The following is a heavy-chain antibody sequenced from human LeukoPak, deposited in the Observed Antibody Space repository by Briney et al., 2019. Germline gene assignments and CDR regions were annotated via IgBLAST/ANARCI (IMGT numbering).Heavy chain of an antibody. CDR1: GFTFSSYW. D-gene: IGHD5-18*01. Sequence: GGSLRLSCAASGFTFSSYWMHWVRQAPGKGLVWVSRINSDGSSTSYADSVKGRFTISRDNSKNTLYLQMNSLRAEDTAVYYCARDRPIQLWINLISYYFDYWGQGTLVTVSS. CDR3: ARDRPIQLWINLISYYFDY. J-gene: IGHJ4*02. CDR2: INSDGSST. V-gene: IGHV3-74*01.